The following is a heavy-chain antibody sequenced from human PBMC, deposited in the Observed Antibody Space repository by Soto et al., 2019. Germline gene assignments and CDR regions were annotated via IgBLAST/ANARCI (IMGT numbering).Heavy chain of an antibody. J-gene: IGHJ4*02. CDR1: GYTFTTYG. CDR3: ARAGNYYDSRDSFDY. V-gene: IGHV1-69*13. D-gene: IGHD3-22*01. CDR2: IIPIFGTA. Sequence: SVKVSCKASGYTFTTYGISWVRQAPGQGLEWMGGIIPIFGTANYAQKFQGRVTITADESTSTAYMELSSLRSEDTAVYYCARAGNYYDSRDSFDYWGQGTLVIVSS.